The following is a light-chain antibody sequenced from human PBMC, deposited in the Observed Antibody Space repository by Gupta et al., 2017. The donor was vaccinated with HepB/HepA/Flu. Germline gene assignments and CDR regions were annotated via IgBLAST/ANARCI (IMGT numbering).Light chain of an antibody. CDR3: QQRSNWPPVT. V-gene: IGKV3-11*01. CDR1: QSVSSY. J-gene: IGKJ5*01. CDR2: DAS. Sequence: EIVLTQSPATLSLSPGERATLSCRASQSVSSYLAWYQQKPGQAPRLLIYDASNRATGIPARFSGSGYGTDFTLTISSREPEDFAVYYCQQRSNWPPVTFGQGTQMEIK.